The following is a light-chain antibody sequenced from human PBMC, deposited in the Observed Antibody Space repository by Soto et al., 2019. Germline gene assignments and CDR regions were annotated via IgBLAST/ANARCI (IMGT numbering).Light chain of an antibody. Sequence: EIVLTQSPDTLSFSPGERATLSCRASQSVSSSYLAWYQRKPGQAPRLLIYAASTRANGIPDRFSGSGSGTDFTLTISRLEPEDFAVFYCQQYGSSPLTFGGGTKVDIK. J-gene: IGKJ4*01. CDR2: AAS. V-gene: IGKV3-20*01. CDR3: QQYGSSPLT. CDR1: QSVSSSY.